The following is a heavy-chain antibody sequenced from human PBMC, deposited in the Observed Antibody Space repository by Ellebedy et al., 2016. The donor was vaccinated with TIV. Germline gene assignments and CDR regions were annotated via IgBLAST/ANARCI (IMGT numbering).Heavy chain of an antibody. D-gene: IGHD3-3*01. Sequence: GESLKISCEASGFAFSSYNMNWVRQAPGKGLEWVSYISSSSSAIYYADSVEGRFTISRDNAKNSLYLQMNSQRDEDTAVYYCARGSTIFGVVFHDYWGQGTLVTVSS. J-gene: IGHJ4*02. CDR1: GFAFSSYN. CDR3: ARGSTIFGVVFHDY. CDR2: ISSSSSAI. V-gene: IGHV3-48*02.